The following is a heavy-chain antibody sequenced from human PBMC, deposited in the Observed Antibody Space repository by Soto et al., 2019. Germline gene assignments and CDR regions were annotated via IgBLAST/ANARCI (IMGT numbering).Heavy chain of an antibody. V-gene: IGHV1-69*13. D-gene: IGHD3-16*01. Sequence: SVKVSCKDSGCPFSSYAISCVRQATGQGLEWMGGIIPIFGTAKYAQKFQARVTITADESTSTAYMELSSLRSEDTALYYCASPCSPSPNHALAYRSQGTLVTVAS. J-gene: IGHJ4*02. CDR1: GCPFSSYA. CDR2: IIPIFGTA. CDR3: ASPCSPSPNHALAY.